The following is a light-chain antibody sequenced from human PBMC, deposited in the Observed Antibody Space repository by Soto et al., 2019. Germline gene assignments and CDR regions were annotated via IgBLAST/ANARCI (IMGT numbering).Light chain of an antibody. V-gene: IGLV2-11*01. CDR2: DVS. Sequence: ALTQPRSVSGSPGQSVTLSCTGTSSDVGGYNSVSWYQQHPGKAPKLIIYDVSKRPSGVPDRFSGSKSGNTASLTISGLQAEDEADYYCCSYAGSYTFVVFGGGTKVTVL. CDR1: SSDVGGYNS. CDR3: CSYAGSYTFVV. J-gene: IGLJ2*01.